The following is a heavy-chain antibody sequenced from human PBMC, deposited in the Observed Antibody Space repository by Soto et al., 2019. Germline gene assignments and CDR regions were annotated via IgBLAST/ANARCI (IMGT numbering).Heavy chain of an antibody. J-gene: IGHJ5*02. V-gene: IGHV3-48*01. CDR2: ISSSSSTI. CDR3: ARHPERIAQIGWFDP. Sequence: EVQLVESGGGLVRPGGSLRLSCAASGFTFSSYSMNWVRQAPGKGLEWVSYISSSSSTIYYADSVKGRFTISRDNAXXSLYLQMNSLRAEDTAVYYCARHPERIAQIGWFDPWGQGTLVTVSS. CDR1: GFTFSSYS. D-gene: IGHD6-13*01.